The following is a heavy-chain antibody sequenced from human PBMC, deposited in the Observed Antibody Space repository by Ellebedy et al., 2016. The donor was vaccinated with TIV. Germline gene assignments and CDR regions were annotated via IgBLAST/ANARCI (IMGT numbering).Heavy chain of an antibody. J-gene: IGHJ6*03. D-gene: IGHD5-18*01. V-gene: IGHV3-30-3*01. Sequence: GESLKISXAASGFTFSSYAMHWVRQAPGKGLEWVAVISYDGSNKYYADSVKGRFTISRDNSKNTLYLQMNSLRAEDTAVYYCARDVGRGYSYGPHYYYYYMDVWGKGTTVTVSS. CDR2: ISYDGSNK. CDR1: GFTFSSYA. CDR3: ARDVGRGYSYGPHYYYYYMDV.